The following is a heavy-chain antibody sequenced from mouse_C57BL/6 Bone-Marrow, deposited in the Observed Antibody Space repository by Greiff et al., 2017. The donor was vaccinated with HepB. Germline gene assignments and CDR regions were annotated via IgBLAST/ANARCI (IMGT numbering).Heavy chain of an antibody. CDR3: AGRDYSNLFDV. V-gene: IGHV3-3*01. Sequence: EVHLVESGPSLVRPSQTLSLTCTVTGFSINSDCYWIWIRQFPGNKLEYIGYTFYSGITYYNPSLESRTYITRDTSKNQFSLKLSSVTTEDTATYYCAGRDYSNLFDVWGTGTTVTVSS. D-gene: IGHD2-5*01. CDR2: TFYSGIT. J-gene: IGHJ1*03. CDR1: GFSINSDCY.